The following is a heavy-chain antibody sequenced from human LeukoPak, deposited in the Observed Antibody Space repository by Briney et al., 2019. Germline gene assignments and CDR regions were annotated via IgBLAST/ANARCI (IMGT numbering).Heavy chain of an antibody. CDR2: IYHSGST. Sequence: SETLSLTCAVSGYSISSGYYWGWIRQPPGKGLEWIGSIYHSGSTYYNPSLKSRVTISVDTSKNQFSLKLSSVTAADTAVYYCARQRRGNIFGVVHYIDYWGQGTLVTVSS. D-gene: IGHD3-3*01. CDR3: ARQRRGNIFGVVHYIDY. J-gene: IGHJ4*02. V-gene: IGHV4-38-2*01. CDR1: GYSISSGYY.